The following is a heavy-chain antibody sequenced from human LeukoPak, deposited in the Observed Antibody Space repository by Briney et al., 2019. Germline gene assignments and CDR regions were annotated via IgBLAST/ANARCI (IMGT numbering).Heavy chain of an antibody. Sequence: GGSLTLSCAASGFSFSSYSMNWVRQAPGKGLEWVSYISSGSSTVHYADSVKGRFTISRDNAKNSLYLQVNSLRAEDSAIYYCVREGFCSSTSCSLNAFDIWGQGTMVTVSS. D-gene: IGHD2-2*01. J-gene: IGHJ3*02. CDR2: ISSGSSTV. CDR1: GFSFSSYS. CDR3: VREGFCSSTSCSLNAFDI. V-gene: IGHV3-48*01.